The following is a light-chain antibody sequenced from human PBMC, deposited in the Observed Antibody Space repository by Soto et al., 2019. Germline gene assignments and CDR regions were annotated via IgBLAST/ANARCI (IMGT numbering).Light chain of an antibody. CDR3: QQYGSSGT. J-gene: IGKJ1*01. V-gene: IGKV3-15*01. CDR1: QGVSSN. Sequence: ILMTQSPDTLSVSPGERATLSCRASQGVSSNLAWYQQKPGQAPRLLIYDASTRATGIPARFSGSGSGTDFTLTISRLEPEDFAVYYCQQYGSSGTFGQGTKVDIK. CDR2: DAS.